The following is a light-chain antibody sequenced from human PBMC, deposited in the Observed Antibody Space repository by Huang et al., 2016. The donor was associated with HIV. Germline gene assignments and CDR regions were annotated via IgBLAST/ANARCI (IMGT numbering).Light chain of an antibody. V-gene: IGKV3-20*01. CDR2: GAS. Sequence: EIVLTQSPGTLSLSPRERAVLSCRASQNITNFLAWYQQKDGQPPWLLIYGASSMAIGIPGRFSGSVSGTDFTLTITGLGPQDSAVYYCQQYVSAPLTFGGGTGVEIK. J-gene: IGKJ4*01. CDR3: QQYVSAPLT. CDR1: QNITNF.